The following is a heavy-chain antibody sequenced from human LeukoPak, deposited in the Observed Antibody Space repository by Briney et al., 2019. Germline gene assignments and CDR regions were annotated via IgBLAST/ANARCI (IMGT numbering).Heavy chain of an antibody. CDR2: IIPIFGTA. D-gene: IGHD3-22*01. CDR1: GGAFSSYA. J-gene: IGHJ4*02. CDR3: ARIPTYDSSGYDYENDDY. V-gene: IGHV1-69*05. Sequence: GSSVKVSCKGSGGAFSSYAISWVRHAPGQGLEWVGGIIPIFGTANYAQKFQGRVTLTTDESTSTAYMELSSLRSEDTAVYYCARIPTYDSSGYDYENDDYWGQGTLVTVSS.